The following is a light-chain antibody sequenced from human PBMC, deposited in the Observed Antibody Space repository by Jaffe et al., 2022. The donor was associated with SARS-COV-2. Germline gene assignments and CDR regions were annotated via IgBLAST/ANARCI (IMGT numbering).Light chain of an antibody. J-gene: IGLJ2*01. Sequence: QSALTQPASVSGSPGQSITISCTGISSDVGGYTLVSWYQQYSGKAPKLMIFEGSKRPSGVSNRFSGSKSGNTASLTISGLQAEDEADYYCCSYAGSTTLVFGGGTKLTVL. V-gene: IGLV2-23*01. CDR2: EGS. CDR3: CSYAGSTTLV. CDR1: SSDVGGYTL.